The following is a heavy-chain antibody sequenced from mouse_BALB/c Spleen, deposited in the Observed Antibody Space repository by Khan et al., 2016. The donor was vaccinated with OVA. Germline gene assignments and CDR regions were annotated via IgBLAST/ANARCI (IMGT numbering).Heavy chain of an antibody. CDR3: ARHYSGSILYWYFDV. J-gene: IGHJ1*01. CDR1: GYTFTSYD. D-gene: IGHD1-1*01. V-gene: IGHV1-85*01. Sequence: QVQLQQSGAELVKPGASVKLSCKASGYTFTSYDINWVRQRPEQGLEWIGWIFPGDGSTKYNEKFKGKATLTSDKSSSTAYMQLSRLTSEDSAVYFSARHYSGSILYWYFDVWGAGTTVTVSS. CDR2: IFPGDGST.